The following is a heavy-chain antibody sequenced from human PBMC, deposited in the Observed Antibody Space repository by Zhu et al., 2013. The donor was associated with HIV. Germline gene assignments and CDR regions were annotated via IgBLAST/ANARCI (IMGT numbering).Heavy chain of an antibody. CDR1: GYTFTSYG. Sequence: QVQLVQSGAEVKKPGASVKVSCKASGYTFTSYGISWVRQAPGQGLEWMGWISAYNGNTNYAQKLQGRVTMTTDTSTSTAYMELRSLRSDDTAVYYCARAVTRYLPAASLDYYYYGMDVWAEGTDGHRLL. J-gene: IGHJ6*04. CDR3: ARAVTRYLPAASLDYYYYGMDV. V-gene: IGHV1-18*04. D-gene: IGHD2-2*01. CDR2: ISAYNGNT.